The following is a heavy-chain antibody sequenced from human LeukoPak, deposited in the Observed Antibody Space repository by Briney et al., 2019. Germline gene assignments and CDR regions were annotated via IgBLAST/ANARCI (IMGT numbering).Heavy chain of an antibody. V-gene: IGHV3-21*01. Sequence: PGGSLRLSCAASGFTFSSYSMNWVRQAPGKGLEWVSSISSSSSYIYYADSVKGRFTISRDNAKNSLYLQMNSLRAEDTAVYYCAGMGALYSSSLGWFDPWGQGTLVTVSS. CDR2: ISSSSSYI. CDR1: GFTFSSYS. J-gene: IGHJ5*02. D-gene: IGHD6-13*01. CDR3: AGMGALYSSSLGWFDP.